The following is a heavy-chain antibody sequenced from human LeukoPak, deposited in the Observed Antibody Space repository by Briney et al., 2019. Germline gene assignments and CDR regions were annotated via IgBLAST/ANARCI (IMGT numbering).Heavy chain of an antibody. V-gene: IGHV5-51*01. CDR1: GYSFTSYW. D-gene: IGHD1-26*01. Sequence: GESLKISCKGSGYSFTSYWIGWVRQMPGKGLEWMGIIYPGDSDTRYSPSFQGQVTISADKSISTAYLQWSSLKASDTAMYYCASLTEWELGAGAFDIWGQGTMVTVSS. J-gene: IGHJ3*02. CDR2: IYPGDSDT. CDR3: ASLTEWELGAGAFDI.